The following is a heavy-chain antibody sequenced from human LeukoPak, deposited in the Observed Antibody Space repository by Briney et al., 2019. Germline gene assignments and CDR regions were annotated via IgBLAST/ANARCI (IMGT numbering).Heavy chain of an antibody. J-gene: IGHJ3*02. CDR3: ARPQWLAPYDAFDI. CDR2: IYPGDSDT. Sequence: GDSRRISWKGSGYSFTSYWIGWVRQMPGEGLEGMGIIYPGDSDTRYSPSFQRQVTISADKSISTAYLQWSSLKASDTAMYYCARPQWLAPYDAFDIWGQGTMVTVSS. CDR1: GYSFTSYW. V-gene: IGHV5-51*01. D-gene: IGHD6-19*01.